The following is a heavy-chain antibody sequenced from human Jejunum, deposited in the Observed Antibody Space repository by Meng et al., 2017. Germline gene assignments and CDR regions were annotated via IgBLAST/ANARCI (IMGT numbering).Heavy chain of an antibody. J-gene: IGHJ4*02. CDR1: GFTFSGTA. D-gene: IGHD3-22*01. V-gene: IGHV3-73*01. CDR3: TSLSYSESSGYYTGY. Sequence: GESLKISCAASGFTFSGTAMHWVRQASGRGLEWVGRIHTKARDYATAYSATVKGRFIISRADSENRSYLQMNDLKSEDTAVYYCTSLSYSESSGYYTGYWGQGTLVTVSS. CDR2: IHTKARDYAT.